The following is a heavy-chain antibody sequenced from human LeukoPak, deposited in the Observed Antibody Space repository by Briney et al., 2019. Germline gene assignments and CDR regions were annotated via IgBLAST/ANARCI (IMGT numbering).Heavy chain of an antibody. CDR2: VCHDGGT. CDR1: GGSITSGAYC. CDR3: AKEGRDSGGYNGWFEP. J-gene: IGHJ5*02. D-gene: IGHD2-15*01. V-gene: IGHV4-31*03. Sequence: PSEILSLTCTVSGGSITSGAYCWSWIRQHPGKGLEWIGYVCHDGGTSYNPSLKSRVTVAIDTSKNQFSLKLNSVTAADTAVFFCAKEGRDSGGYNGWFEPWGQGTLVTVSS.